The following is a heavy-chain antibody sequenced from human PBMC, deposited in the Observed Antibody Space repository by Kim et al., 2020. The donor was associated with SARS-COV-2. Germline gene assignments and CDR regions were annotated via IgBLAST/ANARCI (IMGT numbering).Heavy chain of an antibody. CDR1: GGTFSSYA. V-gene: IGHV1-69*13. CDR2: IIPIFGTA. Sequence: SVKVSCKASGGTFSSYAISWVRQAPGQGLEWMGGIIPIFGTANYAQKFQGRVTITADESTSTAYMELSSLRSEDTAVYYCANSRGGYYGSGSYYNHKYYFDYWGQGTLVTVSS. D-gene: IGHD3-10*01. J-gene: IGHJ4*02. CDR3: ANSRGGYYGSGSYYNHKYYFDY.